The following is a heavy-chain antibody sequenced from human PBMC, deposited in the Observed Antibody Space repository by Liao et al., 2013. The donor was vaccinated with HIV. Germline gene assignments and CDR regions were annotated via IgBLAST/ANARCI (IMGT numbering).Heavy chain of an antibody. D-gene: IGHD3-10*01. CDR1: NGSISRSY. J-gene: IGHJ6*03. CDR2: IYSSGNI. CDR3: ARTRRHYGSKIAHYYYYYMDV. Sequence: QVQLQESGPGLVKPSETLSLTCTVSNGSISRSYWSWIRQPAGKGLEWIGRIYSSGNINYNPSLKSRVTMSVDTSKNQFSLKLSSVTAADTALYFCARTRRHYGSKIAHYYYYYMDVWGKGTTVTVSS. V-gene: IGHV4-4*07.